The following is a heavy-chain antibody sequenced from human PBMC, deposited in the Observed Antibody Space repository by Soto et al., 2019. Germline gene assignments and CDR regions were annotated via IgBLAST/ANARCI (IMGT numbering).Heavy chain of an antibody. V-gene: IGHV3-53*02. CDR2: IYTGGST. Sequence: EVQLVETGGGLIQPEGSLRLSCAASGFTVSSNYMSWVRQAPGKGLEWVSVIYTGGSTYYADSVKGRFTISRDNSENTLYLQMNSLRAEDTAVYYCARAGKYIRPPEYCSGGSCFYYYFDSWSQGTLVTVSS. D-gene: IGHD2-15*01. CDR3: ARAGKYIRPPEYCSGGSCFYYYFDS. J-gene: IGHJ4*02. CDR1: GFTVSSNY.